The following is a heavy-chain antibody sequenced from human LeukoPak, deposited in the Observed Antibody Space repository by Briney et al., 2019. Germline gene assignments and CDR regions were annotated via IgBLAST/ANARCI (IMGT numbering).Heavy chain of an antibody. Sequence: GGSLRLSCAASGFTFSGSAMHWVRQASGKGLEWVGRIRSKANSYATAYAASVKGRFTISRDDSKNTAYLQMNSLKTEDTAVYYCTMDQLLGYYYYYMDVWGKGTTVTVSS. CDR2: IRSKANSYAT. J-gene: IGHJ6*03. V-gene: IGHV3-73*01. CDR1: GFTFSGSA. CDR3: TMDQLLGYYYYYMDV. D-gene: IGHD2-2*01.